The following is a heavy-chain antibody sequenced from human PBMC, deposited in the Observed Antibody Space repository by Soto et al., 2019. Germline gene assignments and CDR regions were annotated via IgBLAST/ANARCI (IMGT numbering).Heavy chain of an antibody. J-gene: IGHJ4*02. Sequence: GGSLRLSCAASGFTFSSHWMHWVRQAPGKGLVWVSRINSDGSITSYGDSVKGRFTISRDNARNTMYLQMNSLRAEDTAVYYCARDQGNEQQLDLWGQGTLVTVSS. D-gene: IGHD6-13*01. V-gene: IGHV3-74*01. CDR3: ARDQGNEQQLDL. CDR2: INSDGSIT. CDR1: GFTFSSHW.